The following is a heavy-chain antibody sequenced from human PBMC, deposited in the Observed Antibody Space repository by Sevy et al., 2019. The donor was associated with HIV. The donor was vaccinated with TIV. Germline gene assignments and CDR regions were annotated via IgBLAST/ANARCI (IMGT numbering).Heavy chain of an antibody. CDR2: IKQDGSEK. CDR3: AREGGYSYGPYYYYYYYMDV. J-gene: IGHJ6*03. Sequence: GGSLRLSCAASGFTFSSYWMSWVRQAPGKGLEWVANIKQDGSEKYYVDSVKGRFTISRYNAKNSLYLQMNSLRAEDTAVYYCAREGGYSYGPYYYYYYYMDVWGKGTTVTVSS. D-gene: IGHD5-18*01. CDR1: GFTFSSYW. V-gene: IGHV3-7*01.